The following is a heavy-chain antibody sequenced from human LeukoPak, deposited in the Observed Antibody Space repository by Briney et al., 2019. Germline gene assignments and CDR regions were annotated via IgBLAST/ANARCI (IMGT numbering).Heavy chain of an antibody. CDR3: ARETRGYSSAFDI. D-gene: IGHD3-22*01. Sequence: PPETLSLTCTVSGGSISGYYWSWIRQPPGKGLEWIGYIYYSGSTNYNPSLKSRVTISLDTSKNQFSLKLSSVTAADTAVYYCARETRGYSSAFDIWGQGTMVTVSS. V-gene: IGHV4-59*01. CDR1: GGSISGYY. CDR2: IYYSGST. J-gene: IGHJ3*02.